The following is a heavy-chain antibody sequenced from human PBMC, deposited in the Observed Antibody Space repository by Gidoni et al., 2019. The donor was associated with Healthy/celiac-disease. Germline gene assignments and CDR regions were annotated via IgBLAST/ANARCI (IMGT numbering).Heavy chain of an antibody. CDR1: GYTFTSYY. D-gene: IGHD3-22*01. J-gene: IGHJ4*02. Sequence: QVQLVQSGAEVKKPGASVKVSCKASGYTFTSYYMHWVRQAPGQGLEWMGWINPNSGGTNYAQKFQGRVTMTRDTSISTAYMELSRLRSDDTAVYYCARDQLTYYYDSSGYYAGYWGQGTLVTVSS. CDR3: ARDQLTYYYDSSGYYAGY. V-gene: IGHV1-2*02. CDR2: INPNSGGT.